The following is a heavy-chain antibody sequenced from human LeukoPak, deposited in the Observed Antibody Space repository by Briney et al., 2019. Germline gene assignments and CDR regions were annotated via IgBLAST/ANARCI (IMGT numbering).Heavy chain of an antibody. CDR3: ARDLSRGIVVVPAAMSPWFDP. D-gene: IGHD2-2*01. Sequence: SVKVSCKASGGTFSSYAISWVRQAPGQGLEWMGRIIPIFGIANYAQKFQGRVTITADESTSTAYMELSSLRSEDTAVYYCARDLSRGIVVVPAAMSPWFDPWGQGTLVTVSS. J-gene: IGHJ5*02. CDR1: GGTFSSYA. CDR2: IIPIFGIA. V-gene: IGHV1-69*15.